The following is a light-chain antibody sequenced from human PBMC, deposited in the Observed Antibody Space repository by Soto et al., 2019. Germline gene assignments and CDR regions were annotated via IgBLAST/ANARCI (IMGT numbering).Light chain of an antibody. CDR3: AAWDDSLNGLV. CDR2: TNN. CDR1: TSNIGGNI. Sequence: QSVLTQPPSASGTPGQRATISCSGSTSNIGGNIVNWYQQLPGTAPQLLIYTNNLRPSGVPDRFSGSKSGTSASLAISGLQSEDEAEDFCAAWDDSLNGLVFGGGTKLTVL. J-gene: IGLJ3*02. V-gene: IGLV1-44*01.